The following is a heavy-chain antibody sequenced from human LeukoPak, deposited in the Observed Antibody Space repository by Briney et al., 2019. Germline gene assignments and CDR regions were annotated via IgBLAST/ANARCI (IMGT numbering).Heavy chain of an antibody. CDR1: GDSITRGIYY. J-gene: IGHJ4*02. Sequence: SETLSLTCTVSGDSITRGIYYWSWIRQPAGKGLEWIGRISTSGNTNHNPSLESRVTISVDTSKNQFSLKLSSVTAADTAVYYCARGSGYDNRPYFFDKWGQGTLVTVSS. V-gene: IGHV4-61*02. CDR2: ISTSGNT. CDR3: ARGSGYDNRPYFFDK. D-gene: IGHD5-12*01.